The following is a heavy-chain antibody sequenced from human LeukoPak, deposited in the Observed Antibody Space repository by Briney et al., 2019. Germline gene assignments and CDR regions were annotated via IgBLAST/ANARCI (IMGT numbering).Heavy chain of an antibody. D-gene: IGHD2/OR15-2a*01. CDR1: GFTFSSYW. CDR3: ARLSGGAFDI. V-gene: IGHV3-74*01. J-gene: IGHJ3*02. Sequence: QPGGSLRLSCAASGFTFSSYWMHWVRQAPGKGLVWVSRITSDGSNTVYADSVRGRFTISRDNAKNTLYLQMNSLRAEDTAVYYCARLSGGAFDIWGQGTLVTVSS. CDR2: ITSDGSNT.